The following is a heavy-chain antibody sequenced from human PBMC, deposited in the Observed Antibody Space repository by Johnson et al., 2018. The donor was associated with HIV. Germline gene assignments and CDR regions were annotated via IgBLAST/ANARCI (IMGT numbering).Heavy chain of an antibody. Sequence: QEKLVESGGGVVQPGRSLRLSCAASGFTFSSYGMHWVRQAPGKGLEWVAFIRYDGSNKYYADSVKGRFTISRDNSKNTLYLQMNSLRAEDTAVYYCAKVVVVPAAMWAFDIWGQGTMVTVSS. J-gene: IGHJ3*02. CDR3: AKVVVVPAAMWAFDI. V-gene: IGHV3-30*02. CDR1: GFTFSSYG. CDR2: IRYDGSNK. D-gene: IGHD2-2*01.